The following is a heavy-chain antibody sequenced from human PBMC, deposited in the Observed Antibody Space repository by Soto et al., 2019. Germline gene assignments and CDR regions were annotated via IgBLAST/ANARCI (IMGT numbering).Heavy chain of an antibody. CDR3: AHRPQEGIAVGKYEPH. CDR1: GFSLSTSRGG. Sequence: QITLKESGPTLVKPTQTLTLTCTFSGFSLSTSRGGVGWVRQPPGKALEWLTFIYWDGDKRYSPSLKSRLTTTKVTSQNQVVLTMTNLDTSDTATYYFAHRPQEGIAVGKYEPHWGQGNLVHVSS. CDR2: IYWDGDK. V-gene: IGHV2-5*02. D-gene: IGHD6-19*01. J-gene: IGHJ1*01.